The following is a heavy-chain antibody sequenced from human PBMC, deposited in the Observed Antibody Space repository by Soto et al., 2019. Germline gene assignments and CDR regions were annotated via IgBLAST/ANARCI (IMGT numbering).Heavy chain of an antibody. CDR2: IYYSGST. V-gene: IGHV4-61*08. J-gene: IGHJ4*02. Sequence: PSETLSLTCTVSGGSISSGGYYWSWIRQPPGKGLEWIGYIYYSGSTNYNPSLKSRVTISVDTSKNQFSLKLSSVTAADTAVYYCTKSAQLNSSGCNRDWGQATLVTVSS. CDR3: TKSAQLNSSGCNRD. CDR1: GGSISSGGYY. D-gene: IGHD6-19*01.